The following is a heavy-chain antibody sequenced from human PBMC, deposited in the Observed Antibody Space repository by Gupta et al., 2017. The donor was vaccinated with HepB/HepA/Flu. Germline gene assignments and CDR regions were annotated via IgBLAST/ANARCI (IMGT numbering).Heavy chain of an antibody. CDR1: GGSFNTYG. Sequence: QLVQSGAGMKKPGSSVRGSCSASGGSFNTYGVSWVRQAPGQGLEWLGRIIPVLGATTFLQKFRDGVKLTADPVTSTAYMEWTSLTSEDNAFYFCTRYTKRGVTCFDQCVQVTLVTVSS. V-gene: IGHV1-69*09. J-gene: IGHJ4*02. CDR2: IIPVLGAT. D-gene: IGHD2-21*02. CDR3: TRYTKRGVTCFDQ.